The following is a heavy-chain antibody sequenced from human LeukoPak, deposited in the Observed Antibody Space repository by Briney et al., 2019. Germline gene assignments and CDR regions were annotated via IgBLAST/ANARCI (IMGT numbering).Heavy chain of an antibody. J-gene: IGHJ4*02. D-gene: IGHD5-24*01. CDR1: GFSFSSYA. Sequence: GGSLRLSCAASGFSFSSYAMSWVRQAPGKGLEWVSAISETGGTIHYADSVRGRFIISRDNSKNTLYLQMNSLRAEDTAVYYCAREMTIITYSFDSWGQGTLVTVSS. CDR2: ISETGGTI. V-gene: IGHV3-23*01. CDR3: AREMTIITYSFDS.